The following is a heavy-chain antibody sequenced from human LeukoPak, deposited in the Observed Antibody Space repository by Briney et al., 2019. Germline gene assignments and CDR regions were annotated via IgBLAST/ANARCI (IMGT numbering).Heavy chain of an antibody. D-gene: IGHD2-8*01. CDR3: ARDPPAVSINTYA. Sequence: KAGGSLRLSCAASGFTFSNAWMTWVGQAPGKGLEWPGRIKSKTDGGTTDYAAPVKDRFTISRDDSKNTLYLQMNGLRVEDTAVYYCARDPPAVSINTYAWGQGTLVTVSS. CDR1: GFTFSNAW. J-gene: IGHJ4*02. CDR2: IKSKTDGGTT. V-gene: IGHV3-15*01.